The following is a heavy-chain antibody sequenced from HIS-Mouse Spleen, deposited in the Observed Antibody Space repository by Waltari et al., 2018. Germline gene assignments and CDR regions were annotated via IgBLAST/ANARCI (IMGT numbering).Heavy chain of an antibody. Sequence: QVQLVESGGGVVQPGRSLRLSCAASGFTFSSYGMHGVRQAPGKGLEWVEVIWYDGSNKYYADSVKGRFTISRDNSKNTLYLQMNSLRAEDTAVYYCAKGGLMVYAIGDYWGQGTLVTVSS. CDR3: AKGGLMVYAIGDY. V-gene: IGHV3-33*06. CDR2: IWYDGSNK. J-gene: IGHJ4*02. CDR1: GFTFSSYG. D-gene: IGHD2-8*01.